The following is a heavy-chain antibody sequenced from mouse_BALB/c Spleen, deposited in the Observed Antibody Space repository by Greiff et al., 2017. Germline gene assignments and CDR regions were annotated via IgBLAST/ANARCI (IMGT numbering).Heavy chain of an antibody. D-gene: IGHD1-1*01. CDR3: ARQNYGSRDAMDY. J-gene: IGHJ4*01. Sequence: EVKLMESGGDLVKPGGSLKLSCAASGFTFSSYGMSWVRQTPDKRLEWVATISSGGSYTYYPDSVKGRFTISRDNAKNTLYLQMSSLKSEDTAMYYCARQNYGSRDAMDYWGQGTSVTVAS. V-gene: IGHV5-6*01. CDR1: GFTFSSYG. CDR2: ISSGGSYT.